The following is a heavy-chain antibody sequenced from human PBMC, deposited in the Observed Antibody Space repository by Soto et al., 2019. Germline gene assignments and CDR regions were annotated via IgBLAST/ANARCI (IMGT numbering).Heavy chain of an antibody. Sequence: EVQLVESGGGLVKPGGSLRLSCAASGFTFSNAWMSWVRQAPGKGLEGVGRIKSKTDGGTTDYAAPVKGRFTISRDDSKNTLYLQMNSLKTEDTAVYYCTTDSFEGPATVTRSDYWGQGTLVTVSS. CDR3: TTDSFEGPATVTRSDY. J-gene: IGHJ4*02. CDR1: GFTFSNAW. CDR2: IKSKTDGGTT. D-gene: IGHD4-17*01. V-gene: IGHV3-15*01.